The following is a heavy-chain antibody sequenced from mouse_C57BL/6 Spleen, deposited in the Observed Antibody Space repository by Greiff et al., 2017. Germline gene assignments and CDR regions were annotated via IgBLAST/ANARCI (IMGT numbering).Heavy chain of an antibody. Sequence: VQLQQPGAELVKPGASVKMSCKASGYTFTSYWITWVKQRPGQGLEWIGDIYPGSGSTNYNEKFKSKATLTVDTSSSTAYMQLSSLTSEDSAVYYCAREGYGNYPWFAYWGQGTLVTVSA. D-gene: IGHD2-1*01. J-gene: IGHJ3*01. CDR3: AREGYGNYPWFAY. V-gene: IGHV1-55*01. CDR1: GYTFTSYW. CDR2: IYPGSGST.